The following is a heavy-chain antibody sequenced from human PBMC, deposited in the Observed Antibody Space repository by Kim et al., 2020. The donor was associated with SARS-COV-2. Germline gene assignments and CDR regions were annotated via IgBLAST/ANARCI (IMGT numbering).Heavy chain of an antibody. D-gene: IGHD5-12*01. Sequence: GGSLRLSCEASGFIFDEYVMHWVRQAPGKGLEWVSLISADGGKTYYADSVKGRFTISRDNSKKSLYLQMNSLRTEDTALYYCVQDISQVATVGRYSYYYGMDVWGQGTTVTVSS. CDR2: ISADGGKT. CDR1: GFIFDEYV. V-gene: IGHV3-43*02. J-gene: IGHJ6*02. CDR3: VQDISQVATVGRYSYYYGMDV.